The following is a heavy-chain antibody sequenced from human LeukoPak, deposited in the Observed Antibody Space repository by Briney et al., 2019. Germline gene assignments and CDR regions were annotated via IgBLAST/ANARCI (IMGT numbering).Heavy chain of an antibody. CDR1: GGSFSGYY. CDR3: ARRHSALRNSSGWFWFDP. D-gene: IGHD6-19*01. V-gene: IGHV4-34*01. Sequence: SETLSLTCAVCGGSFSGYYWSWIRQPPGKGLEWIGEINHSGSTNYNPSLKSRVTISVDTSKNQFSLKLSSVTAADTAVYYCARRHSALRNSSGWFWFDPWGQGTLVTVSS. CDR2: INHSGST. J-gene: IGHJ5*02.